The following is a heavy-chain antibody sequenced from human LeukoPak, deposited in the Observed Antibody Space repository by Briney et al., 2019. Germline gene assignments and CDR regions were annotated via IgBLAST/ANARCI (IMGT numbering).Heavy chain of an antibody. J-gene: IGHJ3*02. D-gene: IGHD5-18*01. CDR3: ARAAEWLPPADAFDI. Sequence: SETLSLTCTVSGGSISSGSYYWSWIRQPAGKGLEWIGRIYTSGSTNYNPSLKSRVTISVDTSKNQFSLKLSSVTAADTAVYYYARAAEWLPPADAFDIWGQGTMVTVSS. V-gene: IGHV4-61*02. CDR2: IYTSGST. CDR1: GGSISSGSYY.